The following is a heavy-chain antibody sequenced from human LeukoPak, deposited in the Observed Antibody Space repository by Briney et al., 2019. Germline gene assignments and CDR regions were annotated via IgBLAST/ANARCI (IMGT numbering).Heavy chain of an antibody. Sequence: GGSLRLSCAASGFTFSSYGMHWVRQAPGKGLERVAFIRYDGSNKYYADSVKGRFTISRDNSKNTLDLQMDSLRSEDTAVYYCAKAQLQQGDYFDYWGQGIPVIVSS. CDR1: GFTFSSYG. D-gene: IGHD2-2*01. CDR2: IRYDGSNK. CDR3: AKAQLQQGDYFDY. V-gene: IGHV3-30*02. J-gene: IGHJ4*02.